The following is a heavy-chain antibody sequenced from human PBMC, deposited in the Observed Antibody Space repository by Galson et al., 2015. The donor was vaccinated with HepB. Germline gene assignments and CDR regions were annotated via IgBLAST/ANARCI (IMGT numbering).Heavy chain of an antibody. CDR3: ARTLDYYDSSGSQGFDY. CDR2: TYYRSKWYN. D-gene: IGHD3-22*01. Sequence: CAISGDSVSSNSAAWNWIRQSPSRGLEWLGRTYYRSKWYNDYAVSVKSRITINPDTSKNQFSLQLNSVTPEDTAVYYCARTLDYYDSSGSQGFDYWGQGTPVTVSS. CDR1: GDSVSSNSAA. V-gene: IGHV6-1*01. J-gene: IGHJ4*02.